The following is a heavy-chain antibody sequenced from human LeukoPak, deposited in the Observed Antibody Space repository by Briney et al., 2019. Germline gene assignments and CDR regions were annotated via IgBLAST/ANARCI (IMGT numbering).Heavy chain of an antibody. CDR3: AKEPYSETYYFDY. Sequence: PGGSLRLSCAASGFTFSSYAMSWVRQAPGKGLEWVSAISGSGGSTYYADSVKGRVTISRDNSKNTLYLQMNSLRAEGTAVYYCAKEPYSETYYFDYWGQGTLVTVSS. CDR2: ISGSGGST. CDR1: GFTFSSYA. V-gene: IGHV3-23*01. J-gene: IGHJ4*02. D-gene: IGHD6-13*01.